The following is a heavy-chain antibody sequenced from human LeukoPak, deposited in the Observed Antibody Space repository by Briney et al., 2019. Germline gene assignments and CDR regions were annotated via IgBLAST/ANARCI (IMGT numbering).Heavy chain of an antibody. CDR1: GFTFRTYC. J-gene: IGHJ4*02. V-gene: IGHV3-7*01. D-gene: IGHD7-27*01. CDR3: ARGGASVTGDDG. Sequence: PGGSLRLSCAASGFTFRTYCMTCARHATGKGREWVANIKQAGSETYYVDSVKGRFTVSRDNPKNSLYLQMNSLRAEDTALYYCARGGASVTGDDGWGQGTLVTVSS. CDR2: IKQAGSET.